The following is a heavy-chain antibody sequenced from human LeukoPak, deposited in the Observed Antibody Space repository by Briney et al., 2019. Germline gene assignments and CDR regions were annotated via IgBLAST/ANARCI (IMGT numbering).Heavy chain of an antibody. CDR2: ISSSGIYI. CDR1: GFTFSSYS. CDR3: ARSPNSYYFYYDSDV. Sequence: GGSLRHSCAASGFTFSSYSMNWVRQAPGKGLEWVSSISSSGIYIHYADSVKGRFTISRDNAKSSLYLQVNSLRAEDTAVYYCARSPNSYYFYYDSDVWGQGTTVTVSS. D-gene: IGHD1-1*01. V-gene: IGHV3-21*01. J-gene: IGHJ6*02.